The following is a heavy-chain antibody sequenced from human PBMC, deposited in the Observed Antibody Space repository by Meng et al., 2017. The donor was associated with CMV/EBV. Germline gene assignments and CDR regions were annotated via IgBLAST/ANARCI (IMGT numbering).Heavy chain of an antibody. V-gene: IGHV3-74*01. CDR2: VRGDESII. D-gene: IGHD1-26*01. Sequence: SYAVSGFTFSDCWMHWVRQAPGKGLVWVSRVRGDESIITYADSVKGRFSISRDNAKNHLYLQMNSLRAEDTAVYYCTREGYSGSLDYWGQGTLVTVSS. J-gene: IGHJ4*02. CDR3: TREGYSGSLDY. CDR1: GFTFSDCW.